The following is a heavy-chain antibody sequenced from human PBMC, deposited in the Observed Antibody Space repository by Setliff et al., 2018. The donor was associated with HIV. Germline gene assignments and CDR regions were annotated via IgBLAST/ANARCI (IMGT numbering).Heavy chain of an antibody. Sequence: ASVKVSCKASGYTFTNYDINWVRQATGQGLEWMGWMNPNSGNTGYAQKFQGRVTITKNTSISTTYMELSSLRSEDTAVDYCARGSRGDYGDYGAFIRYFDLWGRGTLVTVSS. CDR3: ARGSRGDYGDYGAFIRYFDL. V-gene: IGHV1-8*03. CDR2: MNPNSGNT. J-gene: IGHJ2*01. CDR1: GYTFTNYD. D-gene: IGHD4-17*01.